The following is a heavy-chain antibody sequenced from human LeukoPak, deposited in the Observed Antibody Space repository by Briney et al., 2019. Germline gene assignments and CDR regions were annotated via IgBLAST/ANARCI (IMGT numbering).Heavy chain of an antibody. D-gene: IGHD6-13*01. V-gene: IGHV3-30*04. CDR3: ARDGGAGYSSSWGIAY. CDR1: GFTFSSYA. CDR2: ISSDGRNK. J-gene: IGHJ4*02. Sequence: GGSLRLSCAASGFTFSSYAMHWVRQAPGQGLEWVAVISSDGRNKYYADSVKGRFTISRDNSKNTVYFQMNSLRAEDTAVYYCARDGGAGYSSSWGIAYWGQGTLGTVSS.